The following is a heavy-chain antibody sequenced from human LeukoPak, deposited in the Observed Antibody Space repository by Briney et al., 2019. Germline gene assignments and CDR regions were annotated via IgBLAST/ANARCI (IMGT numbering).Heavy chain of an antibody. CDR3: ARYYYDSSGPNWFDP. Sequence: ASVKVSCKASGYTFTSYGISWVRQAPGQGLEWMGWISAYNGNTNYAQKLQGRVTMTTDTSTSTAYMELRSLRSDDTAVYYCARYYYDSSGPNWFDPWGQGTLVTVSS. CDR1: GYTFTSYG. V-gene: IGHV1-18*01. D-gene: IGHD3-22*01. CDR2: ISAYNGNT. J-gene: IGHJ5*02.